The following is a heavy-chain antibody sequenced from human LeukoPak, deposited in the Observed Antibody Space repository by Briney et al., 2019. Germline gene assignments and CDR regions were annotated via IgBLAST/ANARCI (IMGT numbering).Heavy chain of an antibody. V-gene: IGHV3-9*01. J-gene: IGHJ4*02. D-gene: IGHD1-26*01. CDR1: GFTFDDYA. Sequence: PGGPLRLSCAASGFTFDDYAMHWVRQAPGKGLEWVSGISWNSGSIGYADSVKGRFTISRDNAKNSLYLQMNSLRAEDTALYYCAKAGIVGAPTTYFDYWGQGTLVTVSS. CDR3: AKAGIVGAPTTYFDY. CDR2: ISWNSGSI.